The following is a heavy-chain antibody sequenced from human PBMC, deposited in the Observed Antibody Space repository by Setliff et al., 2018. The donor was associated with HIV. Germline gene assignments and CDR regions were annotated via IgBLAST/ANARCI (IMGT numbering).Heavy chain of an antibody. CDR3: ARLGSGWSDSYYYAMDV. V-gene: IGHV1-18*01. D-gene: IGHD6-19*01. Sequence: ASVKVSCKASGGTFSRYVMTWVRQAPGQGLEWMGWISPYNGHTNYAQNFQGRVTMTIDTSTSRAYMELKSLTSDDTAAYFCARLGSGWSDSYYYAMDVWGQGTTVTVSS. CDR2: ISPYNGHT. CDR1: GGTFSRYV. J-gene: IGHJ6*02.